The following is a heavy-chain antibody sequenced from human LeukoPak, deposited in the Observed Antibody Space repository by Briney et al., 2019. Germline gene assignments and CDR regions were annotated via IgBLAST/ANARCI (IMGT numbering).Heavy chain of an antibody. V-gene: IGHV3-21*01. CDR2: ISSSSSYI. CDR3: ARGWDIVVVPATRKRRMDAFDI. CDR1: GFTFSSYS. D-gene: IGHD2-2*01. Sequence: GGSLRLSCAASGFTFSSYSMNWVRQAPGKGLEWVSSISSSSSYIYYADSVKGRFTISRDNAKNSLYLQMNSLRAEDTAVYYCARGWDIVVVPATRKRRMDAFDIWGQGTRVTVSS. J-gene: IGHJ3*02.